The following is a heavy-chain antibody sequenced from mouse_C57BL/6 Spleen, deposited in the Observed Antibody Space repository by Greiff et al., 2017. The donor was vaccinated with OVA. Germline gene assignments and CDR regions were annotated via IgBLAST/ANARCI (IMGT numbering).Heavy chain of an antibody. D-gene: IGHD3-2*02. J-gene: IGHJ3*01. Sequence: EVQLQQSGAELVRPGASVKLSCTASGFNITDYYMHWVKPRPEQGLEWVGRIDPEDGDTAYAPKFQGKATMTADTSSNTAYLQLSSLTSEDTAVYYCTTAQATGFAYWGQGTLVTVSA. CDR1: GFNITDYY. CDR2: IDPEDGDT. CDR3: TTAQATGFAY. V-gene: IGHV14-1*01.